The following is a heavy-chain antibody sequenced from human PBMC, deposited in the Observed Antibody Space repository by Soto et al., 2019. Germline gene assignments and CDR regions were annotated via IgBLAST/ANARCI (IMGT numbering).Heavy chain of an antibody. D-gene: IGHD3-3*01. CDR1: GYTFTSYG. V-gene: IGHV1-18*01. Sequence: VASVKVSCKASGYTFTSYGISWVRQAPGQGLEWMGWISAYNGNTNYAQKLQGRVTMTTDTSTSTAYMELRSLRCDDKAVYCCARDNTFLDFRSRYDWFDPWCQGLLVTVS. CDR2: ISAYNGNT. CDR3: ARDNTFLDFRSRYDWFDP. J-gene: IGHJ5*02.